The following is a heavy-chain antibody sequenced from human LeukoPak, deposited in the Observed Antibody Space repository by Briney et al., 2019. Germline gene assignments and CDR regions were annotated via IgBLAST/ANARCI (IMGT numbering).Heavy chain of an antibody. Sequence: SQTLSLTCSVSGGSINSGSYYWSWIRQPAGKGLEWIGRISTSGSTYYHLSLKSRVTISVDTSKNQFSLKLSSVTAADTAVYYCARDDWYFDLWGRGTLVTVSS. J-gene: IGHJ2*01. CDR3: ARDDWYFDL. CDR2: ISTSGST. V-gene: IGHV4-61*02. CDR1: GGSINSGSYY.